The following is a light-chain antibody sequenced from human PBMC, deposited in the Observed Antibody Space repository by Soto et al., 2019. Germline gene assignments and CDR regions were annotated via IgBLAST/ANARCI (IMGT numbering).Light chain of an antibody. V-gene: IGKV3-15*01. CDR1: QSVSNN. CDR2: YAS. CDR3: QQYNNWPPIT. J-gene: IGKJ5*01. Sequence: EIMMTQSPATLSVSPGERATLSCRASQSVSNNLAWYQRKPGQAPRLLIYYASTRATGIPARFSGSGYGTEFTLTISSLQSEDFALYYCQQYNNWPPITFGQGTRLEIK.